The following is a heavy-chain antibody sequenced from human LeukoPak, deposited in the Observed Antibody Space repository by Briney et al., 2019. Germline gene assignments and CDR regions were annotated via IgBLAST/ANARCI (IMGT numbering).Heavy chain of an antibody. CDR1: GFTFSSYA. Sequence: GGSLRLSCAASGFTFSSYAMSWVRQAPGKGLEWVGRIKSKTDGGTTDYAAPVKGRFTISRDDSKNTLYLQMNSLKTEDTAVYYCTPLAVAGSYYFDYWGQGTLVTVSS. V-gene: IGHV3-15*01. D-gene: IGHD6-19*01. CDR2: IKSKTDGGTT. CDR3: TPLAVAGSYYFDY. J-gene: IGHJ4*02.